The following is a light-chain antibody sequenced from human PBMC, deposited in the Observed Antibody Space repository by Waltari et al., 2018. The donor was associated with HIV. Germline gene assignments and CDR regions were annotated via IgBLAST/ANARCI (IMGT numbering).Light chain of an antibody. CDR3: AAWDDSLSVWV. V-gene: IGLV2-14*02. CDR2: EVS. CDR1: TSDIVTYAF. Sequence: QSALTQPASVSGSPGQSTTISCTGTTSDIVTYAFVSWYQQHPGKPPKLIIFEVSERPSGVPDRFSGSKSGTSASLAISGLRSEDEADYYCAAWDDSLSVWVFGGGTKMTVL. J-gene: IGLJ3*02.